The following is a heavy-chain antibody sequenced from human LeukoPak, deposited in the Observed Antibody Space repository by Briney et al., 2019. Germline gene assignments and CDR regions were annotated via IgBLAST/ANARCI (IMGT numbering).Heavy chain of an antibody. CDR2: IYTSGAT. V-gene: IGHV4-4*07. CDR1: GGSISSYY. CDR3: ARSYYYGSGFDF. D-gene: IGHD3-10*01. Sequence: SETLSLTCTVSGGSISSYYWSWIRQPAGKGLEWIGRIYTSGATNYNPSLKSRVTMSVDTSKNQFSLKPSSVTAADTAVYYCARSYYYGSGFDFWGQGTLVTVSS. J-gene: IGHJ4*02.